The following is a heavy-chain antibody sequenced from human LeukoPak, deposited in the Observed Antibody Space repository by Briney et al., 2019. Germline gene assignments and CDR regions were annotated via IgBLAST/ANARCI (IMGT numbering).Heavy chain of an antibody. V-gene: IGHV4-34*01. CDR1: GGSFSGYY. CDR2: INHSGST. CDR3: ARAREYCSSTSCSGGYNWFDP. J-gene: IGHJ5*02. Sequence: SETLSLTCAVYGGSFSGYYWSWIRQPPGKGLEWIGEINHSGSTNYNPSLKSRVTISVDTSKNQFSLKLSSVTAADTAVYYCARAREYCSSTSCSGGYNWFDPWGQGTLVTVSS. D-gene: IGHD2-2*01.